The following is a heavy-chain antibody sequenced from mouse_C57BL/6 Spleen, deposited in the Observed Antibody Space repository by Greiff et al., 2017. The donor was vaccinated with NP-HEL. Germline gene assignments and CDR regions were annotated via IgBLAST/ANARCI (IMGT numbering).Heavy chain of an antibody. D-gene: IGHD2-2*01. CDR2: IDPANGNT. V-gene: IGHV14-3*01. Sequence: VQLQQSVAELVRPGASVKLSCTASGFNIKNTYMHWVKQRPEQGLEWIGRIDPANGNTKYAPKFQGKATITADTYSNTAYLQLSSLTSEDTAIYYCARGCYYGYDVGTDWYFDVWGTGTTVTVSS. CDR1: GFNIKNTY. CDR3: ARGCYYGYDVGTDWYFDV. J-gene: IGHJ1*03.